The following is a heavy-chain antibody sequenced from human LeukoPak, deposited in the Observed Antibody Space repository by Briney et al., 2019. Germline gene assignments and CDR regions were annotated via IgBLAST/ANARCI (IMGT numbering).Heavy chain of an antibody. D-gene: IGHD3-10*01. V-gene: IGHV3-23*01. J-gene: IGHJ6*02. CDR3: ASGVLYYYYYYGMDV. Sequence: PGGSLRLSCAASGFTFSSYAMSWVRQAPGKGLGWVSAISGSGGSTYYADSVKGRFTISRDNSKSTLYLQMNSLRAEDTAVYYCASGVLYYYYYYGMDVWGQGTTVTVSS. CDR2: ISGSGGST. CDR1: GFTFSSYA.